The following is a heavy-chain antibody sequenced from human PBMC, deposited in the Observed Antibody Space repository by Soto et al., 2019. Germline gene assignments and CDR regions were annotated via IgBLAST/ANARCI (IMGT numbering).Heavy chain of an antibody. CDR2: IIPIFGTA. J-gene: IGHJ3*02. Sequence: SVKVSCKASGGTFSSYAISWVRQAPGQGLEWMGGIIPIFGTANYAQKFQGRVTITADKSTSTAYMELSSLRSEDTAVYYCARGVTTELGAFDIWCQGTMVTVSS. CDR3: ARGVTTELGAFDI. D-gene: IGHD4-17*01. V-gene: IGHV1-69*06. CDR1: GGTFSSYA.